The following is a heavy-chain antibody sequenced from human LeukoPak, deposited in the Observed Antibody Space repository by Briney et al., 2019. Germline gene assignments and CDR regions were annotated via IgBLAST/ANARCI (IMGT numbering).Heavy chain of an antibody. V-gene: IGHV5-51*01. CDR3: AGPMVEMATIYHY. J-gene: IGHJ4*02. D-gene: IGHD5-24*01. CDR1: GYSFTNYW. CDR2: IYPGDSDT. Sequence: GASLKISFRGSGYSFTNYWIGWVRQMPGKGLEWMGIIYPGDSDTRYSPSFQGQVTISADKSISTAYLQWSSLKASDTAMYYCAGPMVEMATIYHYWGRGTLVTVSS.